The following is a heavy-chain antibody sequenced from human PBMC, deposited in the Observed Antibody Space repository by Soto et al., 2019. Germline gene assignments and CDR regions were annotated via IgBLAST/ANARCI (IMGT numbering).Heavy chain of an antibody. V-gene: IGHV3-21*01. J-gene: IGHJ6*03. CDR3: ARDSRSVVVVAATRNYYYYMDV. CDR2: ISSSSSYI. Sequence: GGSLRLSCAASGFTFSSYSMNWVRQAPGKGLEWVSSISSSSSYIYYADSVKGRFTISRDNAKNSLYLQMNSLRAEDTAVYYCARDSRSVVVVAATRNYYYYMDVWGKGTTVTVSS. D-gene: IGHD2-15*01. CDR1: GFTFSSYS.